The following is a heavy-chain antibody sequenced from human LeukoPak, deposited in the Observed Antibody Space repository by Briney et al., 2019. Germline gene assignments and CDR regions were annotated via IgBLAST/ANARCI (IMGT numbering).Heavy chain of an antibody. CDR2: INPNSGGT. Sequence: ASVKVSCKASGGTFSSYAISWVRQAPGQGLEWMGWINPNSGGTNYAQKFQGRVTMTRDTSISTAYMELSRLRSDDTAVYYCARGSVTMVRGVPLDYWGQGTLVTVSS. D-gene: IGHD3-10*01. V-gene: IGHV1-2*02. CDR1: GGTFSSYA. J-gene: IGHJ4*02. CDR3: ARGSVTMVRGVPLDY.